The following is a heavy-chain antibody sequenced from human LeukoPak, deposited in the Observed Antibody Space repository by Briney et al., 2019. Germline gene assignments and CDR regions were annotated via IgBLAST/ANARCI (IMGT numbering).Heavy chain of an antibody. J-gene: IGHJ3*02. V-gene: IGHV3-23*01. CDR1: GFTFSTYA. D-gene: IGHD3-3*01. CDR3: AKDERTIRFLESFPPGGAFDI. CDR2: ISGSGGST. Sequence: PGGSLRLSCAASGFTFSTYAMSWVRQAPGKGLEWVSTISGSGGSTYYADSVKGRFTISRDNSKNTLYLQMNSLRAEDTAVYYCAKDERTIRFLESFPPGGAFDIWGQGTMVTVSS.